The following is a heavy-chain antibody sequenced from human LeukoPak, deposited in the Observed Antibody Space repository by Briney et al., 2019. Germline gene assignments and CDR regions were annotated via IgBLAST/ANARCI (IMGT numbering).Heavy chain of an antibody. CDR1: GFTFSNYW. J-gene: IGHJ4*02. CDR2: IKQDGGEK. Sequence: PGGSLRLSCAASGFTFSNYWMSWVRPAPGKGLEWVANIKQDGGEKYYVDSVRGRFTISRDNAKNSLYLQMNSLRAEDTAVYYCARDSSPGYYDYVWGTYPRYWGQGTLVTVSS. D-gene: IGHD3-16*02. V-gene: IGHV3-7*05. CDR3: ARDSSPGYYDYVWGTYPRY.